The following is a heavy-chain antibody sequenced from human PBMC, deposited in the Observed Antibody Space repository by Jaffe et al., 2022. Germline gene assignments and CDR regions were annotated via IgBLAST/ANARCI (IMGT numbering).Heavy chain of an antibody. J-gene: IGHJ6*03. CDR3: ASPSRGGYSGYDPEPGLYYYYYMDV. CDR2: IIPIFGTA. CDR1: GGTFSSYA. Sequence: QVQLVQSGAEVKKPGSSVKVSCKASGGTFSSYAISWVRQAPGQGLEWMGGIIPIFGTANYAQKFQGRVTITADESTSTAYMELSSLRSEDTAVYYCASPSRGGYSGYDPEPGLYYYYYMDVWGKGTTVTVSS. D-gene: IGHD5-12*01. V-gene: IGHV1-69*01.